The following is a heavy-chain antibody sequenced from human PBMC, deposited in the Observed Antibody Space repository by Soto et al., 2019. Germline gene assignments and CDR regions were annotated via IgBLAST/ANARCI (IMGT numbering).Heavy chain of an antibody. D-gene: IGHD4-4*01. J-gene: IGHJ4*02. CDR3: ARSDNYVPCEY. V-gene: IGHV4-30-4*01. CDR2: IYYSGYN. CDR1: GGSISSGDYK. Sequence: QVQLQESGPGLVKPSQTLSLTCTVSGGSISSGDYKWSWIRQPPGKGLEWIGYIYYSGYNYNNPSLKSRVTMSVDTSKTLFSLKLSSVTAADTAVYYCARSDNYVPCEYGGQGTLVTVSS.